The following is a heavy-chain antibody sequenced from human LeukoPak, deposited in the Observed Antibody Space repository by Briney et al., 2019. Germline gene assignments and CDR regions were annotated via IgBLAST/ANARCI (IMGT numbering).Heavy chain of an antibody. J-gene: IGHJ3*02. Sequence: SETLSLTCTVSGGSISSYYWSWIRQPPGKGLECIGYISNSGRTNYNPSLKSRVTIPADTSKKQLSLKLSSVTAADTAVYFCARLGQPNAFDIWGQGTMVTVSS. D-gene: IGHD3-16*01. CDR1: GGSISSYY. CDR3: ARLGQPNAFDI. CDR2: ISNSGRT. V-gene: IGHV4-59*08.